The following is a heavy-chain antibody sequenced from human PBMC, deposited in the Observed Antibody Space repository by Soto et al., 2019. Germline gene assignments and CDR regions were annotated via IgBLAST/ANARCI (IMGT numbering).Heavy chain of an antibody. CDR1: GGTFNSYA. J-gene: IGHJ2*01. CDR2: IIPIFGTV. Sequence: QVQLVQSGAEVKKPGSSVKVSCKASGGTFNSYAISWVRQAHGQGLEWMGGIIPIFGTVNYAQKFQGRVTINADESTSTAYMELSSRRSEDTAVYYCARGNHRWLQLWYFDLWGRGTLVTVSS. D-gene: IGHD5-12*01. CDR3: ARGNHRWLQLWYFDL. V-gene: IGHV1-69*12.